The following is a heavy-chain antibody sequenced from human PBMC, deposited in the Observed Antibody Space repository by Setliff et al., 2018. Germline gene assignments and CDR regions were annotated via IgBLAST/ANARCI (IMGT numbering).Heavy chain of an antibody. D-gene: IGHD3-10*01. J-gene: IGHJ1*01. V-gene: IGHV4-39*07. CDR2: VSFFGAS. CDR3: ARVDFTMLQGVLGH. Sequence: SETLSLTCSVSDVSISDTTYYWAWVRQSPGKGLEWIGTVSFFGASYYSPSLKSRLTISLDKSGNRFSLSLASVTAADTALYYCARVDFTMLQGVLGHWGQGTLVTVSS. CDR1: DVSISDTTYY.